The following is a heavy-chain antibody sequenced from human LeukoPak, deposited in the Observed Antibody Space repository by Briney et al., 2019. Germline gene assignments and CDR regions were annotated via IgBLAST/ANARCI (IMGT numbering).Heavy chain of an antibody. CDR2: IYYSGST. Sequence: SQTLSLTCAVSGGSISSGGYSWSWIRQPPGKGLEWIGYIYYSGSTNYNPSLKSRVTISVDTSKNQFSLKLSSVTAADTAVYYCARHYYDSSGYWPDAFDIWGQGTMVTVSS. V-gene: IGHV4-30-4*07. CDR1: GGSISSGGYS. J-gene: IGHJ3*02. D-gene: IGHD3-22*01. CDR3: ARHYYDSSGYWPDAFDI.